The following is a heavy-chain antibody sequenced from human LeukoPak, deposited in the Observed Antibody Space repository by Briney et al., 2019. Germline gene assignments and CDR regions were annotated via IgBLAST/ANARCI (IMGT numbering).Heavy chain of an antibody. Sequence: PVKVSCKASGGTFSSYAISWVRQAPGQGLEWMGGIIPIFGTANYAQKFQGRVTITADESTSTAYMELSSLRSEDTAVYYCASGRYDILTGADYWGQGTLVTVSS. J-gene: IGHJ4*02. CDR2: IIPIFGTA. CDR1: GGTFSSYA. CDR3: ASGRYDILTGADY. V-gene: IGHV1-69*01. D-gene: IGHD3-9*01.